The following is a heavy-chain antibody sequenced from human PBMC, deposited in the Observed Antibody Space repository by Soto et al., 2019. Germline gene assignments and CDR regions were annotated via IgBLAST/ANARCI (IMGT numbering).Heavy chain of an antibody. Sequence: GGSLRLSCAASGFTFSSYSMNWVRQAPGKGLEWVSSISSSSSYIYYADPVKGRFTISRDNAKNSLYLQMNSLRAEDTAVYYCARDLGVSDSSSSGAFDIWGQGTMVTVSS. V-gene: IGHV3-21*01. CDR2: ISSSSSYI. D-gene: IGHD6-6*01. CDR1: GFTFSSYS. CDR3: ARDLGVSDSSSSGAFDI. J-gene: IGHJ3*02.